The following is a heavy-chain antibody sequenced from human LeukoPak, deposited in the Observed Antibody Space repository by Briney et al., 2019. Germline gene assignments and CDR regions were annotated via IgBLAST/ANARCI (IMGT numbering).Heavy chain of an antibody. V-gene: IGHV3-7*01. D-gene: IGHD1-26*01. CDR3: ARAGGRASGSSY. CDR1: GFTFSNYW. Sequence: GGSQRLSCAASGFTFSNYWMTWVRQAPGKGLEWVANIKQDGSETYYVDSVKGRFTISRDNSNNSLYLQMSSLRAEDTAVYYCARAGGRASGSSYWGQGTLVTVSS. CDR2: IKQDGSET. J-gene: IGHJ4*02.